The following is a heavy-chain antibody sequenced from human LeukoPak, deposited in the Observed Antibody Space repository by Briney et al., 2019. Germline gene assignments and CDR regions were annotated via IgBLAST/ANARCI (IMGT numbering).Heavy chain of an antibody. CDR1: GFTFSSYA. CDR2: ISYDGSNK. J-gene: IGHJ3*02. CDR3: ARAGLRYFDWYGAFDI. D-gene: IGHD3-9*01. Sequence: PGGSLRLSCAASGFTFSSYAMHWVRQAPGKGLEWVAVISYDGSNKYYADSVKGRFTISRDNSKNTLYLQMNSLRAEDTAVYYCARAGLRYFDWYGAFDIWGQGTMVTVSS. V-gene: IGHV3-30-3*01.